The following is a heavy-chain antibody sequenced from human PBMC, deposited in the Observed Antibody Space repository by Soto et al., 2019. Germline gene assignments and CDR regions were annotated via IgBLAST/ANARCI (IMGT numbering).Heavy chain of an antibody. J-gene: IGHJ4*02. Sequence: SETLSLTCAAYGGSFSDYSWTWIRQPPGKGLEWIGEINDSGSTNYTPSLERRVTISRDTSKNRFPLKLSSVTAADTAVYYCARGSHKLHSYDSSGFYHYVDYWGQGSLVTVSS. V-gene: IGHV4-34*01. D-gene: IGHD3-22*01. CDR3: ARGSHKLHSYDSSGFYHYVDY. CDR1: GGSFSDYS. CDR2: INDSGST.